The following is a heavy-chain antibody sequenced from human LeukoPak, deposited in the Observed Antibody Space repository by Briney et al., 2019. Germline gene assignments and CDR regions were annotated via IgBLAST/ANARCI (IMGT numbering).Heavy chain of an antibody. V-gene: IGHV3-30*04. D-gene: IGHD1-26*01. J-gene: IGHJ1*01. CDR3: ARARTGSYYSTFEH. Sequence: GGSLRLSCTASGFTFSAYAMPWVRQAPGKGLEWVAVISYDETNYYYAESVKGRFSISRDDSKNTLVLQMNSLTTEDTGVYYCARARTGSYYSTFEHWGPGTLVSVSS. CDR1: GFTFSAYA. CDR2: ISYDETNY.